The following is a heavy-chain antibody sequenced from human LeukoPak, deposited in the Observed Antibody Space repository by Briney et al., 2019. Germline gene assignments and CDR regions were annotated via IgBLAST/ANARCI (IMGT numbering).Heavy chain of an antibody. V-gene: IGHV4-30-2*01. J-gene: IGHJ5*02. CDR1: GGSISSGGYS. D-gene: IGHD3-10*01. Sequence: SETLSLTCAVSGGSISSGGYSWSWIRQPPGKGLEWIGYIYHSGSTYYNPSLKSRLTISVDRSKNQFSLKLSSVTAADTAVYYCARDFFTRYGSGSFNWFDPWGQGTLVTVSS. CDR2: IYHSGST. CDR3: ARDFFTRYGSGSFNWFDP.